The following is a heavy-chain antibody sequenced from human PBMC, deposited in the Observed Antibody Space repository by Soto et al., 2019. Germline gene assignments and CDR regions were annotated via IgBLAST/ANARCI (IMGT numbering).Heavy chain of an antibody. Sequence: GAYLRLSCAASGFPFHRYSMNWVRQAPGKGLEWVSSITISSNTIYYADSVKGRFTVSRDNSRNSLYLQMSSLRAEDTAVSYCASRYYYNYCGPGTLVIVSS. J-gene: IGHJ4*02. D-gene: IGHD3-22*01. CDR2: ITISSNTI. CDR3: ASRYYYNY. CDR1: GFPFHRYS. V-gene: IGHV3-21*01.